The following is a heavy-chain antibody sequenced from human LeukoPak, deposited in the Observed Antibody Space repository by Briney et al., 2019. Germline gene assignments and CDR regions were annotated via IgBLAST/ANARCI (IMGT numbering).Heavy chain of an antibody. CDR2: IYYSGST. CDR1: GGSTSSSSYY. Sequence: SETLSLTCTVSGGSTSSSSYYWGWIRQPPGKGLEWIGSIYYSGSTYYNPSLKSRVTISVDTSKNQFSLKLSSVTAADTAVYYCARDGPDCSGGSCYSDWGQGTLVTVSS. D-gene: IGHD2-15*01. CDR3: ARDGPDCSGGSCYSD. J-gene: IGHJ4*02. V-gene: IGHV4-39*07.